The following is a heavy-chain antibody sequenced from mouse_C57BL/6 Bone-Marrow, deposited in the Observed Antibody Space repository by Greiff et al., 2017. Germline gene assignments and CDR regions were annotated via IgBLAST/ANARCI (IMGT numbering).Heavy chain of an antibody. Sequence: VQLQQSGPELVKPGASVKIPCKASGYTFTDYNMDWVKQSHGKSLEWIGDINPNNGGTIYNQKFKGKATLTVDKSSSTAYMELRSLTSEDTAVYYCARWNGYYETDACAYWGQGTLVTVSA. V-gene: IGHV1-18*01. D-gene: IGHD2-3*01. J-gene: IGHJ3*01. CDR2: INPNNGGT. CDR3: ARWNGYYETDACAY. CDR1: GYTFTDYN.